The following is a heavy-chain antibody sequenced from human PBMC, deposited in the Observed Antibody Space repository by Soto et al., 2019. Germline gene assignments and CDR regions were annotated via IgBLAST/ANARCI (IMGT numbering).Heavy chain of an antibody. Sequence: EVQLVESGGGLVQPGGSLRLSCAASGFTFSDHYMDWVRQAPGKGLEWVGRSRNKANSYSTEYAASVKGRFTISRDETNNSLYQKMISLKTEDTAVYYCARFSGSYTRGLDYWGQGTLGTVAS. V-gene: IGHV3-72*01. J-gene: IGHJ4*02. CDR3: ARFSGSYTRGLDY. D-gene: IGHD1-26*01. CDR2: SRNKANSYST. CDR1: GFTFSDHY.